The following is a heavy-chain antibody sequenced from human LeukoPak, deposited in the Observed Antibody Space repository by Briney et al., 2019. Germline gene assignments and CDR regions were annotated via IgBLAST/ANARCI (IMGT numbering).Heavy chain of an antibody. J-gene: IGHJ4*02. Sequence: PSETLSLTCTVSGGSISSYYWSWIRQPPGKGLEWIGYIYYSGSTNYNPSLKSRVTISVDTFKNQFSLKLSSVTAADTAVYYCARGIKRWLQLGYFDYWGQGTLVTVSS. V-gene: IGHV4-59*01. CDR3: ARGIKRWLQLGYFDY. CDR2: IYYSGST. D-gene: IGHD5-24*01. CDR1: GGSISSYY.